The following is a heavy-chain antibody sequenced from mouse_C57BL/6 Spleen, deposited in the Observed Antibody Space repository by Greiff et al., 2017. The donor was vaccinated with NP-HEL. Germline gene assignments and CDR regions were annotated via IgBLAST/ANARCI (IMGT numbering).Heavy chain of an antibody. CDR2: INPNNGGT. CDR3: ARSPITTVVATPYWYFDV. J-gene: IGHJ1*03. D-gene: IGHD1-1*01. V-gene: IGHV1-22*01. Sequence: EVKLMESGPELVKPGASVKMSCKASGYTFTDYNMHWVKQSHGKSLEWIGYINPNNGGTSYNQKFKGKATLTVNKSSSTAYMELRSLTSEDSAVYYCARSPITTVVATPYWYFDVWGTGTTVTVSS. CDR1: GYTFTDYN.